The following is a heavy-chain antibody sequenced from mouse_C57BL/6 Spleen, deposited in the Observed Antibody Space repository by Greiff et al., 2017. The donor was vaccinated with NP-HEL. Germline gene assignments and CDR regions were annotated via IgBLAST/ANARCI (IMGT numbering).Heavy chain of an antibody. CDR1: GYAFSSSW. CDR3: ARRGLGPFDY. J-gene: IGHJ2*01. CDR2: IYPGDGDT. V-gene: IGHV1-82*01. Sequence: VQLQQSGPELVKPGASVKISCKASGYAFSSSWMNWVKQRPGKGLEWIGRIYPGDGDTNYNGKFKGKATLTADKSSSTAYMQLSSLTSEDSAVYCCARRGLGPFDYWGQGTTLTVSS.